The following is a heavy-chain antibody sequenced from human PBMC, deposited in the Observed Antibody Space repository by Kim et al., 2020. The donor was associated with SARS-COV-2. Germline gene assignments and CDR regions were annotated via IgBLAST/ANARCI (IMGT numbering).Heavy chain of an antibody. Sequence: GGSLRLSCAASGFTFSSYAMSWVRQAPGKGLEWVSAISGSGGSTYYADSVKGRFTISRDNSKNTLYLQMNSLRAEDTAVYYCAKDRYCSGGSCAKRFSDYWGQGTLVTVSS. V-gene: IGHV3-23*01. CDR2: ISGSGGST. D-gene: IGHD2-15*01. J-gene: IGHJ4*02. CDR1: GFTFSSYA. CDR3: AKDRYCSGGSCAKRFSDY.